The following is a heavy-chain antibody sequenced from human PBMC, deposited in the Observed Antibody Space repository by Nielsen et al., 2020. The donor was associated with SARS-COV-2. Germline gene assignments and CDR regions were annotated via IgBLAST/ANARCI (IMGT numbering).Heavy chain of an antibody. CDR1: GFTFSSYG. V-gene: IGHV3-30*18. CDR3: AKISFGWGFDS. CDR2: ISYDGSNK. J-gene: IGHJ5*01. Sequence: GESLKISCAASGFTFSSYGMHWVRQAPGKGLEWVAVISYDGSNKYYADSVKGRFTISRDNSKNTLYLQMNSLRAEDTAVYYCAKISFGWGFDSWGQGTLVTVSS. D-gene: IGHD6-19*01.